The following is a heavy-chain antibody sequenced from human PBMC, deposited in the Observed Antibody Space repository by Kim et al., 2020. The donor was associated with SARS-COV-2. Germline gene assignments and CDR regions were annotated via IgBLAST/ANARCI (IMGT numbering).Heavy chain of an antibody. Sequence: SETLSLTCAVYGGSFSGYYWSWIRQPPGKGLEWIGEINHSGSTNYNPSLKSRVTISVDTSKNQFSLKLSSVTAADTAVYYCARIKWFGESLLGGWFDPWGQGTLVTVSS. D-gene: IGHD3-10*01. V-gene: IGHV4-34*01. CDR1: GGSFSGYY. J-gene: IGHJ5*02. CDR3: ARIKWFGESLLGGWFDP. CDR2: INHSGST.